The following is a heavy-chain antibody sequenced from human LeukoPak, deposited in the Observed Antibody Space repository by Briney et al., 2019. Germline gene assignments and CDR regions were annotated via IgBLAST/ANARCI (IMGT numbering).Heavy chain of an antibody. J-gene: IGHJ5*02. Sequence: GASVKVSCKASGGTFSSYAISWVRQAPGQGLEWMGRIIPILGIANYAQKFQGRVTITADKSTSTAYMELSSLRSEDTAVYYCARGEQQLVLRWFDPWGQGTLVTVSS. CDR3: ARGEQQLVLRWFDP. CDR1: GGTFSSYA. V-gene: IGHV1-69*04. D-gene: IGHD6-13*01. CDR2: IIPILGIA.